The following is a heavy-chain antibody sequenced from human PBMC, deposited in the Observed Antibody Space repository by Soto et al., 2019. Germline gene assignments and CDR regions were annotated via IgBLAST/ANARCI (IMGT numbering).Heavy chain of an antibody. J-gene: IGHJ4*02. CDR1: GFTFSDYY. CDR2: ISSSSSYT. D-gene: IGHD5-18*01. V-gene: IGHV3-11*06. Sequence: AGGSLRLSCAASGFTFSDYYMSWIRQAPGKGLEWVSYISSSSSYTNYADSVKGRFTISRDNAKNSLYLQMNSLRAEDTAVYYFARSITAMDLYAPFDYWGQGTLVTVSS. CDR3: ARSITAMDLYAPFDY.